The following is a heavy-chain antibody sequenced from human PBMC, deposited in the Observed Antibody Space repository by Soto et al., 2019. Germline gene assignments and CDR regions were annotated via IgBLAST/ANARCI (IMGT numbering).Heavy chain of an antibody. CDR2: ISASGGST. CDR1: GFSITSFA. V-gene: IGHV3-23*01. Sequence: MRLSCVASGFSITSFAMSWVRQAPGKGLEWASAISASGGSTYADSVKGRFTISRDNSKNTLYLQMNSLRVEDTAVYYCAKVLSSGSYSGALEYWGQGALVTVSS. CDR3: AKVLSSGSYSGALEY. J-gene: IGHJ4*02. D-gene: IGHD1-26*01.